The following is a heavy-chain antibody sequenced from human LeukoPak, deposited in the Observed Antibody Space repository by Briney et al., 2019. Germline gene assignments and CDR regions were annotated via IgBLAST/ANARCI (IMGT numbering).Heavy chain of an antibody. Sequence: GGSLRLSCAASGFTFSGYAMSWVRQAPGKGLEWVANIKEDGTDIHYVDSVKGRFTISRDNAKNSLYLQMKSLRAEDTAVYYCARDLNDYSNYVDYWGQGTLVTVSS. D-gene: IGHD4-11*01. V-gene: IGHV3-7*01. J-gene: IGHJ4*02. CDR1: GFTFSGYA. CDR3: ARDLNDYSNYVDY. CDR2: IKEDGTDI.